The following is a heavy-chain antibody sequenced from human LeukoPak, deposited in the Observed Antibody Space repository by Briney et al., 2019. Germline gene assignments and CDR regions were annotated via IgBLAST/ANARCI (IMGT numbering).Heavy chain of an antibody. J-gene: IGHJ5*02. Sequence: ASVTVSCTASGYTFTSYGISWVRQAPGQGLEWMGWISAYNGNTNYAQKLQGRVTMTTDTSTSTAYMELRSLRSDDTAVYYCARAEDIVVVPAAIVPIDPWGQGTLVTVSS. D-gene: IGHD2-2*01. V-gene: IGHV1-18*01. CDR1: GYTFTSYG. CDR2: ISAYNGNT. CDR3: ARAEDIVVVPAAIVPIDP.